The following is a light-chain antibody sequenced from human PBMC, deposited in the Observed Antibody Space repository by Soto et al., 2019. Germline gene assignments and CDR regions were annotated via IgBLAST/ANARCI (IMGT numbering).Light chain of an antibody. CDR1: SSNSGAGYD. CDR3: QSNDNGLSGSDV. V-gene: IGLV1-40*01. Sequence: QSVLTHPPSVSRAPGQRVTISCTGSSSNSGAGYDVNWYQQLPETAPKLLIFGDSNRPSGVPDRFSGSKSGTSASLVITGLQADDEADYYCQSNDNGLSGSDVFGTGTKVTVL. J-gene: IGLJ1*01. CDR2: GDS.